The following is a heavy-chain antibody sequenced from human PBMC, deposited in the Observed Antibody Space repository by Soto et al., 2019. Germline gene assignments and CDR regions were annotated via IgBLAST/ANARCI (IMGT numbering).Heavy chain of an antibody. CDR1: GFTFSSYA. CDR2: ISGSGGST. CDR3: AKALRTTVTSPPTREGEYYYYMDV. D-gene: IGHD4-4*01. J-gene: IGHJ6*03. Sequence: GGSLRLSCAASGFTFSSYAMSWVRQAPGKGLEWVSAISGSGGSTYYADSVKGRFTISRDNSKNTLYLQMNSLRAEDTAVYYCAKALRTTVTSPPTREGEYYYYMDVWGKGTTVTVSS. V-gene: IGHV3-23*01.